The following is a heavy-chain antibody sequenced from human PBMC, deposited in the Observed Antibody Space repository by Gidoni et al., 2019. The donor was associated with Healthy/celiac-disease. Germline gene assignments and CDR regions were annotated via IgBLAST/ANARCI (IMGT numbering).Heavy chain of an antibody. J-gene: IGHJ4*02. CDR2: INHSGST. V-gene: IGHV4-34*01. D-gene: IGHD5-18*01. CDR1: GGSFSGYY. Sequence: QVQLQQWGAGLLKPSETLSLTCAVYGGSFSGYYWSWIRQPPGKGLEWIGEINHSGSTNYNPSLKSRVTISVDTSKNQFSLKLSSVTAADTAVYYCARGPYVGGRGYRKGILDYWGQGTLVTVSS. CDR3: ARGPYVGGRGYRKGILDY.